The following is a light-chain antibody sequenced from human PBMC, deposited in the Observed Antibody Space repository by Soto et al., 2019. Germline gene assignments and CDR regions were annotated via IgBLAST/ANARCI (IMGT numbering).Light chain of an antibody. CDR2: DNN. J-gene: IGLJ2*01. CDR1: SSNIGAGYA. Sequence: QSVLTQPPSVSGAPGQRVTISCTGSSSNIGAGYAVHWYQQQRPGTAPKLLIYDNNNRPSGVPDRFSGSKSGTSASLAITGLRAEDESDYYCQSYDSSLSGVVFGGGTKLTVL. CDR3: QSYDSSLSGVV. V-gene: IGLV1-40*01.